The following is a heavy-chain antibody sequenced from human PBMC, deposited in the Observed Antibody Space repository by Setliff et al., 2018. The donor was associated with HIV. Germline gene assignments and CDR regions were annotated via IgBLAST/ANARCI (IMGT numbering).Heavy chain of an antibody. CDR1: GGSITSSTYC. V-gene: IGHV4-39*02. D-gene: IGHD2-15*01. CDR2: VHYTGNT. CDR3: AREADGIDF. J-gene: IGHJ4*02. Sequence: SETLSLTCTVSGGSITSSTYCWGWIRQPPGKGLEWIGTVHYTGNTYHNPSLKSRVTISVEVSKNQISLKLTAVTAADSAVYYCAREADGIDFWGQGTLVTVSS.